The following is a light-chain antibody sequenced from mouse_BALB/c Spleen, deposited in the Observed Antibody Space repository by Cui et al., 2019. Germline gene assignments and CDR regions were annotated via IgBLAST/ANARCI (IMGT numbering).Light chain of an antibody. V-gene: IGKV4-55*01. CDR3: QQWSSLLT. CDR1: SSVSY. CDR2: DTS. J-gene: IGKJ5*01. Sequence: HIVLIQSPPIMSASPGEKVTMTCSASSSVSYMYWYQQKPGSSPRLLIYDTSNLASGVPVRFSGSGSGTSYSLTISRMEAEDAATYYCQQWSSLLTFGAGTKLELK.